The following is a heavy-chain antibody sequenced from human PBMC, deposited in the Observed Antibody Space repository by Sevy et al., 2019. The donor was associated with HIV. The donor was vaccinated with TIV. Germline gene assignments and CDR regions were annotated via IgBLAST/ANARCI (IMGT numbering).Heavy chain of an antibody. CDR1: GCSISAYY. CDR2: IYYTGST. Sequence: SETLSLTCTVSGCSISAYYWSWIRQPPGKGLEYIGDIYYTGSTYYNPSLKSRVTISVDTSKNQFSLKLRSVTAVDTAVYYCARAPPVRSGDDSLNWLDPWGQGTLVTVSS. CDR3: ARAPPVRSGDDSLNWLDP. V-gene: IGHV4-59*01. D-gene: IGHD5-12*01. J-gene: IGHJ5*02.